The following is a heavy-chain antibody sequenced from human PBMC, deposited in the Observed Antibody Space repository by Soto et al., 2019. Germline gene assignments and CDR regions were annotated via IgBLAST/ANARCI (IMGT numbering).Heavy chain of an antibody. J-gene: IGHJ6*02. CDR3: ARGDLVGPYPLTYYYYRMDV. CDR2: INPNSGGT. D-gene: IGHD5-12*01. CDR1: GYTFTGYY. V-gene: IGHV1-2*04. Sequence: ASVKVSCKASGYTFTGYYMHWVRQAPGQGLEWMGWINPNSGGTNYAQKFQGWVTMTRDTSISTAYMELSRLRSDDTAVYYCARGDLVGPYPLTYYYYRMDVWGQGTTVTAP.